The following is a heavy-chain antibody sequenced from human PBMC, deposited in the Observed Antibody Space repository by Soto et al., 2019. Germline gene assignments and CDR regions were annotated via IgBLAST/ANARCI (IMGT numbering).Heavy chain of an antibody. D-gene: IGHD3-3*01. Sequence: QVQLQESGPGLVKPSQTLSLTCTVSGGSISSGDYYWSWIRQHPGKGLEWIGYIYYSGSTYYNPSPRSRVTISVETSKNQFSLKLGSVTAADTAVYYCARWWSGSRQGFDPWGQGTLVTVSS. J-gene: IGHJ5*02. CDR3: ARWWSGSRQGFDP. CDR2: IYYSGST. CDR1: GGSISSGDYY. V-gene: IGHV4-31*03.